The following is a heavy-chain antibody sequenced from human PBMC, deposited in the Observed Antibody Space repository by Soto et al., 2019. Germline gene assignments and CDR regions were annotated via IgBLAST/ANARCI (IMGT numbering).Heavy chain of an antibody. J-gene: IGHJ6*02. Sequence: EVQLVESGGGLIRPGGSLRLSCAASGFTVSSNYMSWVRQAPGKGLEWVSVIYSGGSTYYADSVKGRFTISRDNSKNTLYLQMNSLRAEDTAVYYCARGRAAYYYYGMDVWGQGTTVTASS. CDR3: ARGRAAYYYYGMDV. D-gene: IGHD6-13*01. CDR2: IYSGGST. V-gene: IGHV3-53*01. CDR1: GFTVSSNY.